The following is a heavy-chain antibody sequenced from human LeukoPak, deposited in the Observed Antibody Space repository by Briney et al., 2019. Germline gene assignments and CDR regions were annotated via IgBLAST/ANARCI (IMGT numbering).Heavy chain of an antibody. CDR2: ISSSGTTM. D-gene: IGHD3-22*01. CDR3: ARESYYYDSSGYYVYYFDY. J-gene: IGHJ4*02. Sequence: PGGSLRLSCAASGFTFSDYYMSWIRQAPGKGLEWVSYISSSGTTMYYAESVKGRFTISRDNAKNSLYLQMNSLRAEDTAVYYCARESYYYDSSGYYVYYFDYWGQGTLVTVSS. V-gene: IGHV3-11*01. CDR1: GFTFSDYY.